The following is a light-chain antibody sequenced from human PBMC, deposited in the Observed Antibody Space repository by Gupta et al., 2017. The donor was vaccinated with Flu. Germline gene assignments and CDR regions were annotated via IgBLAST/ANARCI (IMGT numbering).Light chain of an antibody. Sequence: IQLTQSPSFLSASVGDRVTITCRASQGISIDLAWYQQKPGKAPDLLIYAASTWQSGVPSRFSGSGSGTEFTLTISSLQPEDFAIFYCQQSASYPLTFGGGTKVEIK. CDR3: QQSASYPLT. CDR1: QGISID. CDR2: AAS. J-gene: IGKJ4*01. V-gene: IGKV1-9*01.